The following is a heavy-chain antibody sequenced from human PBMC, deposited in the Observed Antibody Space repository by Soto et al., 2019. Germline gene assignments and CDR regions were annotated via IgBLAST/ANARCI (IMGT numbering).Heavy chain of an antibody. J-gene: IGHJ4*02. CDR1: GGSISRYY. D-gene: IGHD3-16*02. Sequence: SEALSLTCTVSGGSISRYYWSWIRQPPGKGLEWIGYIYYSGSTNYNPSLKSRVTISVDTSKNQFSLKLSSVTAADTAVYYCARHVPRVTNLWGSYRLSPLDYWGQGTLVTVSS. V-gene: IGHV4-59*08. CDR2: IYYSGST. CDR3: ARHVPRVTNLWGSYRLSPLDY.